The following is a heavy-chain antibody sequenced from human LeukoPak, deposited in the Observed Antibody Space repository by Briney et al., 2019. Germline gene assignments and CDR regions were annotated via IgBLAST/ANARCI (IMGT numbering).Heavy chain of an antibody. Sequence: SETLSLTCTVSGGSISSYYWSWIRQPPGKGLEWIGYIYCSGSTNYNPSLKSRVTISVDTSKNQFSLKLSSVTAADTAVYYCARGGYYGSGSYSNWGQGTLVTVSS. D-gene: IGHD3-10*01. V-gene: IGHV4-59*01. CDR3: ARGGYYGSGSYSN. CDR2: IYCSGST. CDR1: GGSISSYY. J-gene: IGHJ4*02.